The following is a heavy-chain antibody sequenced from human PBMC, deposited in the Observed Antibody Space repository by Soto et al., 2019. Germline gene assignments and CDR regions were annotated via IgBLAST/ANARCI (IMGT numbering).Heavy chain of an antibody. J-gene: IGHJ4*02. CDR2: ISGSGGST. Sequence: GGSLRLSCAASGFTFSSYPMSWVRQAPGKGLEWVSAISGSGGSTYYADSVKGRFTISRDNSKNTLYLQMNSLRAEDTAVYYCASHIVLMVYAIFDYWGQGTLVTVSS. CDR3: ASHIVLMVYAIFDY. CDR1: GFTFSSYP. V-gene: IGHV3-23*01. D-gene: IGHD2-8*01.